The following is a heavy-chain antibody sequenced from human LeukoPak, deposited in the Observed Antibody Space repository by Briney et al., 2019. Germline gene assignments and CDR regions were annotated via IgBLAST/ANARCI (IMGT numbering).Heavy chain of an antibody. D-gene: IGHD2-2*01. J-gene: IGHJ6*03. CDR3: SRGPYCSSTSCYSPYYSYYMDV. V-gene: IGHV5-51*01. CDR1: GYSFTNYW. CDR2: IYPGDSNT. Sequence: GESLKISCKGSGYSFTNYWIGWVRQLPGKGLEWMGIIYPGDSNTRYSPSFQGQVTISADKAITTAYLQWSSLKASDTAMYYCSRGPYCSSTSCYSPYYSYYMDVWGQGTTVTVS.